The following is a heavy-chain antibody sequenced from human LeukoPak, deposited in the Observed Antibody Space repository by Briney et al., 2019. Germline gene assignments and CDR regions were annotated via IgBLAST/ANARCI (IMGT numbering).Heavy chain of an antibody. V-gene: IGHV4-59*08. J-gene: IGHJ4*02. CDR3: ARHLRGYSYGPFDS. D-gene: IGHD5-18*01. CDR1: GGSMNSYY. Sequence: SETLSLTCTVSGGSMNSYYWSWIRQPPGKGLEWIGYVYYSGSTNYNPSLMSRVTMSVDTSKNHFSLKLNSMTAADIAVYYCARHLRGYSYGPFDSWGQGTLVTVSS. CDR2: VYYSGST.